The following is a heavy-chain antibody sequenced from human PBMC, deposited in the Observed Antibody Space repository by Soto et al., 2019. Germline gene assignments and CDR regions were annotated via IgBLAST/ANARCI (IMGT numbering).Heavy chain of an antibody. CDR3: ARDLGYCSGGSCYSTDFDY. CDR1: GFTFSSYG. V-gene: IGHV3-33*01. D-gene: IGHD2-15*01. Sequence: GGSLRLSCAASGFTFSSYGMHWVRQAPGKGLEWVAVIWYDGSNKYYADSVKGRFTISRDNSKNTLYLQMNSLRAEDTAVYYCARDLGYCSGGSCYSTDFDYWGQGTLVTVSS. CDR2: IWYDGSNK. J-gene: IGHJ4*02.